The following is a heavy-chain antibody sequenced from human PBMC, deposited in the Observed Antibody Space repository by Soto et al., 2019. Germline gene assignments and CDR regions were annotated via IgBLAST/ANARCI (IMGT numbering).Heavy chain of an antibody. Sequence: EVQLVESGGSLVQPGGSLRLSCAGSGFSISSHWMNWVRQAPGKGLEWVDNIKQDGSERYYVASVRGRFTISRDNAKNSLFLQMNSLRAADTAVYFCARGFGLDYWGQGILVTVSS. D-gene: IGHD3-16*01. V-gene: IGHV3-7*05. J-gene: IGHJ4*02. CDR2: IKQDGSER. CDR1: GFSISSHW. CDR3: ARGFGLDY.